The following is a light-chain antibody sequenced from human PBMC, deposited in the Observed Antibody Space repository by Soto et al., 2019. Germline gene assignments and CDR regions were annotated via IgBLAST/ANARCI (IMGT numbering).Light chain of an antibody. CDR2: EAS. CDR1: QGIRND. CDR3: LQDFKYPRT. Sequence: AILMTQSPASLSASVGDRVTITCRVSQGIRNDLAWYQQKPGKAPKLLIYEASTLQSGVPSRFSGSYSGTDFTLTIGSLQPEDFATYYCLQDFKYPRTFGQGTKVEIK. J-gene: IGKJ1*01. V-gene: IGKV1-6*01.